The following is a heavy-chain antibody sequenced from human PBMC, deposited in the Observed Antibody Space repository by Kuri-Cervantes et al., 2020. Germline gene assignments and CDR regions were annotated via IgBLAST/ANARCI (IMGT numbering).Heavy chain of an antibody. Sequence: SQTLSLTCAASGFTFSSYAMSWIRQPQGKGLEWIGYIYYSGSTNYNPSLKSRVTISVDTSKNQFSLKLSSVTAADTAVYYCARGRGCSGGSCYSSVWSGITPYPFDPWGQGTLVTVSS. CDR3: ARGRGCSGGSCYSSVWSGITPYPFDP. V-gene: IGHV4-59*01. J-gene: IGHJ5*02. CDR2: IYYSGST. D-gene: IGHD2-15*01. CDR1: GFTFSSYA.